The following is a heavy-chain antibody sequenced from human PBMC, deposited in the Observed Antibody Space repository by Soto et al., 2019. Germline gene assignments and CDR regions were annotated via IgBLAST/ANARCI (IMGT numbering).Heavy chain of an antibody. Sequence: EGSLRRSCSASGITFSSYAMRRVRQAPGKGLEWVSAISGSGGSTYYADSVKGRFTISRDNSKNTLYLQMNSLRAEDTAVYYCAGGSGWLVKYWGQGTRVTKSS. CDR3: AGGSGWLVKY. D-gene: IGHD6-19*01. CDR1: GITFSSYA. CDR2: ISGSGGST. V-gene: IGHV3-23*01. J-gene: IGHJ4*02.